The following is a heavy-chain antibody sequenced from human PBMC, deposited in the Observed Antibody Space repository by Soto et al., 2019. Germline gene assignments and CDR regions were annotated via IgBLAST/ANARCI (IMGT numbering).Heavy chain of an antibody. CDR3: VRHGNGTPFYFDF. CDR1: GYRFINYW. V-gene: IGHV5-10-1*03. Sequence: EVQLVQSGAEVKKPGESLRLSCQGSGYRFINYWISWVRQMPGKGLEWVGRIDPSDSYTVYSPSFQGHVTISIDTAIXXXXXXXXXXXXXXXXXXXCVRHGNGTPFYFDFWGRGTLVPVSS. CDR2: IDPSDSYT. D-gene: IGHD1-1*01. J-gene: IGHJ4*02.